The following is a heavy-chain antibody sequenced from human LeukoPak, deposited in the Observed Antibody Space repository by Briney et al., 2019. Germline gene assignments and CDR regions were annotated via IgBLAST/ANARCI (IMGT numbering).Heavy chain of an antibody. CDR3: ARDRGGKWELLGAFDI. CDR2: ISTSSSYI. V-gene: IGHV3-11*06. J-gene: IGHJ3*02. Sequence: GGALRLSCAASGFTFSDYYMSWIRQAPGKGVEGVSSISTSSSYIYYADSVKGRLTISRDNAKKSLYLQMNSLRAEDTAVYYCARDRGGKWELLGAFDIWGQGTMVTVSS. D-gene: IGHD1-26*01. CDR1: GFTFSDYY.